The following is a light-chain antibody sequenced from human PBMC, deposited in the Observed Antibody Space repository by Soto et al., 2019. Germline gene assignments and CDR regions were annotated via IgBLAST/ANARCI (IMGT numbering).Light chain of an antibody. Sequence: QSALTQPASVSGSPGQSITISCTGTSSEVGGYNYVSWYRQHPGKAPKLMIYEVSNRPSGVSDRFSGSKSDNTASLTISGLQAEDEADYYCSSYTSSTTLVVFGGGTQLTVL. CDR2: EVS. CDR3: SSYTSSTTLVV. V-gene: IGLV2-14*01. J-gene: IGLJ2*01. CDR1: SSEVGGYNY.